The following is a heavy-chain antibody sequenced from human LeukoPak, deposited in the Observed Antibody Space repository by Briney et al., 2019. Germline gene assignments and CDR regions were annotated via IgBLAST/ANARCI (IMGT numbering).Heavy chain of an antibody. CDR3: AKDPYGDYALGY. D-gene: IGHD4-17*01. V-gene: IGHV3-74*03. CDR2: IDSDGAST. J-gene: IGHJ4*02. Sequence: PGESLRLSCEASGFTFGSWWMHWVRQAPGKGLVWVSLIDSDGASTEYADSVKGRFTISRDNSKNTLYLQMNSLRAEDTAVYYCAKDPYGDYALGYWGQGTLVTVSS. CDR1: GFTFGSWW.